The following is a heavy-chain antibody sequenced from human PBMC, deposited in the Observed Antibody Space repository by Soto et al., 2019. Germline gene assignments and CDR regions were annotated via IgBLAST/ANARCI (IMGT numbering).Heavy chain of an antibody. V-gene: IGHV1-69*08. CDR2: IIPILGIA. CDR1: GGTFSSYI. D-gene: IGHD3-22*01. Sequence: QVQLVQSGAEVKKPGSSVKVSCKASGGTFSSYIISWVRQAPGQGLEWMGRIIPILGIANYAQKFQGRVTITADKSTSTAYMELSSLRSEDTAVYYCAREGYYDSSGSRGWFDPWGQGTLVTVSS. CDR3: AREGYYDSSGSRGWFDP. J-gene: IGHJ5*02.